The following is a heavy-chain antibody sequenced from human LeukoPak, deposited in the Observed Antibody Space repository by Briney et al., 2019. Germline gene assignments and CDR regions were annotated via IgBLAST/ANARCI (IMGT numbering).Heavy chain of an antibody. V-gene: IGHV4-31*03. CDR3: ARVKATDDAFDI. D-gene: IGHD5-12*01. J-gene: IGHJ3*02. CDR2: IYYTGIT. Sequence: SETLSLTCIVSGGSISSGGYYWSWIRQHPGKGLEWIGYIYYTGITYYNPSLKSRVTISLDTSKNQFSLKLSSMTAADTAVYYCARVKATDDAFDIWGQGTMVTVSS. CDR1: GGSISSGGYY.